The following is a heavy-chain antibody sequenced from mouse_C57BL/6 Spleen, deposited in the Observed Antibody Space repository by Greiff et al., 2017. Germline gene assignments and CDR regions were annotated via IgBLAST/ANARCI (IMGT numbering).Heavy chain of an antibody. V-gene: IGHV5-6*01. CDR1: GFTFSSYG. CDR3: ARLGDYDLNY. CDR2: ISSGGSYT. Sequence: EVQLMESGGDLVKPGGSLKLSCAASGFTFSSYGMSWVRQTPDKRLEWVATISSGGSYTYYPDSVKGRFTISRDNAKNTLYLQMSSLKSEDTAMYYCARLGDYDLNYWGQGTTLTVSS. J-gene: IGHJ2*01. D-gene: IGHD2-4*01.